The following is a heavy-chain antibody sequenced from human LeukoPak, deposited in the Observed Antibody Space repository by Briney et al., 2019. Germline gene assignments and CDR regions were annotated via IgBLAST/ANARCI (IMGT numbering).Heavy chain of an antibody. Sequence: GGSLRLSCVGSGFTFSDSWMSWVRQAPGKGLEWVGRIKSKSDGGTIDYAAPVKGRFTISRDDSRNTLYLQMNSLKTEDTAVYYCTTRRQDGWWGQGTLVTVS. CDR3: TTRRQDGW. D-gene: IGHD2-15*01. V-gene: IGHV3-15*01. CDR1: GFTFSDSW. CDR2: IKSKSDGGTI. J-gene: IGHJ4*02.